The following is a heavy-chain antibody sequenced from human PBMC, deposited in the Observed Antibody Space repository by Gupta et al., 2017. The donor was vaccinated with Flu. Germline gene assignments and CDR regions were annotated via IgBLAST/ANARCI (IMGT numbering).Heavy chain of an antibody. V-gene: IGHV3-21*01. D-gene: IGHD6-19*01. Sequence: EVQLVESGGGLVKPGGSLRLSCAASGFTFSSYSMNWVRQAPGKGLEWVSSISSSSSYIYYADSVKGRFTISRDNAKNSLYLQMNSLRAEDTAVYYCAREGIAVAGDYYGMDVWGQGTTVTVSS. CDR2: ISSSSSYI. J-gene: IGHJ6*02. CDR3: AREGIAVAGDYYGMDV. CDR1: GFTFSSYS.